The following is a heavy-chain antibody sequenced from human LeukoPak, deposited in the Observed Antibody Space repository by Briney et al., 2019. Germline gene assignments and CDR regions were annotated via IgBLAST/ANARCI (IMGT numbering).Heavy chain of an antibody. CDR1: GYTFTSYY. CDR3: AREFLGSFGY. J-gene: IGHJ4*02. D-gene: IGHD2/OR15-2a*01. CDR2: INPSGGST. V-gene: IGHV1-46*01. Sequence: ASVKVSCKASGYTFTSYYMHWVRQAPGQGLEWMGIINPSGGSTSYAQKFQGRVTITADESTSTAYMELSSLRSEDTAVYYCAREFLGSFGYWGQGTLVTVSS.